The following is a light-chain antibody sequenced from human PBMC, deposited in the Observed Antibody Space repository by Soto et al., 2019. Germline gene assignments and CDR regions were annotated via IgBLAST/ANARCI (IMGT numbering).Light chain of an antibody. CDR1: QSLLYSSNNKNY. V-gene: IGKV4-1*01. Sequence: DIVMTQSPDSLAVSLGERATINCKSSQSLLYSSNNKNYLGWYQRKPGQPPKLLIPWASIRESGVPDRFSGSGSVTDFTLTISSLQAEDVAVYYCKQYYSPPWTFGQGTKVEIK. CDR3: KQYYSPPWT. J-gene: IGKJ1*01. CDR2: WAS.